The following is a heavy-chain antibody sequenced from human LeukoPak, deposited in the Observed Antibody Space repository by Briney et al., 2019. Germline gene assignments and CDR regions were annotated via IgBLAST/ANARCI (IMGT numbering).Heavy chain of an antibody. Sequence: SVRVSCKASRGTVSSYAIIWLRQAPGQGLEWMGRIIHIIGIANSAQKFQGRVTITADKSTSTAYMGLSSVRSEDTAVYYCARDGPQLDSYYYYGMDVWGQGTTVTVSS. J-gene: IGHJ6*02. D-gene: IGHD6-13*01. CDR1: RGTVSSYA. V-gene: IGHV1-69*04. CDR3: ARDGPQLDSYYYYGMDV. CDR2: IIHIIGIA.